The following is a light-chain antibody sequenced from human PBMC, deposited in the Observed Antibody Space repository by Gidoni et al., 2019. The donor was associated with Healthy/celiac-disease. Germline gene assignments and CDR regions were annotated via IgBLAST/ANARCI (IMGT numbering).Light chain of an antibody. Sequence: EIVLTQSPAPLSLSPGERATLSCRASQSVSSYLAWYQQKPGQAPRLLIYDASTRATGIPARISGSGSGTDFTLTISSLEPEDFAVYYWQQRSNWLTFGGGTKVEIK. CDR2: DAS. V-gene: IGKV3-11*01. CDR3: QQRSNWLT. CDR1: QSVSSY. J-gene: IGKJ4*01.